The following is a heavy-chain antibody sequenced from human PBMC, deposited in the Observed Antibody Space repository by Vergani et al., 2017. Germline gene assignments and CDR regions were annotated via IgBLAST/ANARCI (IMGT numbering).Heavy chain of an antibody. CDR1: GGSFSGYY. Sequence: QVQLQQWGAGLLKPSETLSLTCAVYGGSFSGYYWSWIRQPPGKGLEWIGEINHSGSTNYNPSLKSRVTISVDTSKNQFSLKLSSVTAADTAVYYCARVVGDIVLMVYAKNNWFDPWGQGTLVTVSS. D-gene: IGHD2-8*01. CDR2: INHSGST. V-gene: IGHV4-34*01. J-gene: IGHJ5*02. CDR3: ARVVGDIVLMVYAKNNWFDP.